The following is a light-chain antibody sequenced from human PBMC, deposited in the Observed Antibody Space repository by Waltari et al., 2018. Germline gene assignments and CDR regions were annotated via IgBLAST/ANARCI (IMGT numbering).Light chain of an antibody. V-gene: IGLV2-14*01. Sequence: QSALTQPASVSGSPGQSIAFSCTGTSSDVGGYHSVSLYQQHPGKAPKLMIYDVTKRPSGISNRFSGSKSGYTASLTISGLQAEDEADYYCISYTSSGTYVFGTGTKVTVL. CDR3: ISYTSSGTYV. CDR1: SSDVGGYHS. CDR2: DVT. J-gene: IGLJ1*01.